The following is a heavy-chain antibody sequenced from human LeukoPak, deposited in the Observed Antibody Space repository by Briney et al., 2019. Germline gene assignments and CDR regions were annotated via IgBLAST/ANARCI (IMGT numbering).Heavy chain of an antibody. Sequence: GGSLRLSCAASGFTFSSYAMHWVRQAPGKGLEWVAVISYDGSNKYYADSVKGRFTISRDNSKNTLYLQMNSLRAEDTAVYYCARAAGIRFLEWLSLYWGQGTLVTVSS. CDR2: ISYDGSNK. V-gene: IGHV3-30*04. J-gene: IGHJ4*02. D-gene: IGHD3-3*01. CDR3: ARAAGIRFLEWLSLY. CDR1: GFTFSSYA.